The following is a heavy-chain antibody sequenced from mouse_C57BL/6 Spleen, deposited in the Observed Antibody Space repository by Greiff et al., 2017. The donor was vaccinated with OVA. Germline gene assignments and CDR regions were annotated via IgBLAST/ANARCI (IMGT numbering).Heavy chain of an antibody. CDR2: INPNNGGT. D-gene: IGHD2-2*01. J-gene: IGHJ3*01. V-gene: IGHV1-26*01. CDR1: GYTFTDYY. Sequence: VQLQQSGPELVKPGASVKISCKASGYTFTDYYMNWVKQSHGKSLEWIGDINPNNGGTSYNQKFKGKATLTVDKSSSTAYMELRSLTSEDSAVYYCARSTMVTGAYWGQGTLVTVSA. CDR3: ARSTMVTGAY.